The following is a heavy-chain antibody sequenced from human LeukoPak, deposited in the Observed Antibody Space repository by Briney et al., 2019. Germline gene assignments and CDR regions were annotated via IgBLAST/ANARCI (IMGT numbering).Heavy chain of an antibody. CDR2: FDPEDGET. D-gene: IGHD3-10*01. CDR1: GYTLTELS. J-gene: IGHJ6*02. CDR3: ATPGLAHSILWFGELLYGMDV. V-gene: IGHV1-24*01. Sequence: ASVQVSCKVSGYTLTELSMHWVRQAPGKGLEWMGGFDPEDGETIYAQKFQGRVTMTEDTSTDTAYMELSSMRPEDTAVYYCATPGLAHSILWFGELLYGMDVWGQGTTVTVSS.